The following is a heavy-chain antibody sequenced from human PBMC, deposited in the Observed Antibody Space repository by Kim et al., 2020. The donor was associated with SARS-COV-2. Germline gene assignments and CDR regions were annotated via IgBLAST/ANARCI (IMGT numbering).Heavy chain of an antibody. D-gene: IGHD2-15*01. CDR3: ARIAVVGGSGPDY. J-gene: IGHJ4*02. CDR2: IYSDGST. CDR1: GFTVSSNY. Sequence: GGSLRLSCAASGFTVSSNYMSWVRQAPGKGLEWVSVIYSDGSTYHADSVKGRFTISRDNSKNTLYLQMNSLRAEDTAVYYCARIAVVGGSGPDYWGQGTLVTVSS. V-gene: IGHV3-53*01.